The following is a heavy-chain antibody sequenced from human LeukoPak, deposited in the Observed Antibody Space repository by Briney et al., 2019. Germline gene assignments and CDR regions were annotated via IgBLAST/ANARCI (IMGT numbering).Heavy chain of an antibody. V-gene: IGHV1-2*02. CDR2: INPNSGAT. J-gene: IGHJ3*02. D-gene: IGHD3-22*01. CDR3: ARVTSGYYYDPDAFDI. Sequence: ASVKVSCKASGYTFTSYGISWVRQAPGQGLEWMGWINPNSGATKYAQEFQDRVTVTRDTSVGTAYMELRSLRSDDTAVYYCARVTSGYYYDPDAFDIWGQGTMVTVSS. CDR1: GYTFTSYG.